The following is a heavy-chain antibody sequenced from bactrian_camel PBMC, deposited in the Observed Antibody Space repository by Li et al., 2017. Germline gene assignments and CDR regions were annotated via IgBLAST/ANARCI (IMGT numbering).Heavy chain of an antibody. D-gene: IGHD3*01. V-gene: IGHV3S40*01. CDR3: ATASRLWDCGSFDWTKYNF. Sequence: VQLVESGGGLVQPGGSLRLSCTASGFTFSSDDMSWVRQAPGKGLEWVSGIHSGGDSANSADIVKGRFTISSDNAKNTVYLQMSSLKPDDTATYYCATASRLWDCGSFDWTKYNFLGQGTQVTVS. CDR1: GFTFSSDD. CDR2: IHSGGDSA. J-gene: IGHJ4*01.